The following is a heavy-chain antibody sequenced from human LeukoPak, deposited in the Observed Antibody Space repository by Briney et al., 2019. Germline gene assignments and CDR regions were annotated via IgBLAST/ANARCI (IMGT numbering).Heavy chain of an antibody. J-gene: IGHJ4*02. CDR3: AKGVDNSGYYYYIDH. CDR2: ISWNSGSI. Sequence: GGSLRLSCAASGFTFGDYAMHWVRQVPGKGLEWVSRISWNSGSIGYAASVKGRFMISRDNTKNSLYLQMNSLRPEDMALYYCAKGVDNSGYYYYIDHWGRGTLVTVSS. D-gene: IGHD3-22*01. CDR1: GFTFGDYA. V-gene: IGHV3-9*03.